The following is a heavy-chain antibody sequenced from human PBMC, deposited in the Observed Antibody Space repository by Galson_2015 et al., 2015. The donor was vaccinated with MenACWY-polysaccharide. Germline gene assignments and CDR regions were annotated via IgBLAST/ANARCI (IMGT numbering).Heavy chain of an antibody. CDR2: MNPNSGNT. Sequence: SVKVSCKASGYTFTSYDINWVRQATGQGLEWMGWMNPNSGNTGYTQKFQGRVTMTRNTSISTAYMELSSLRSEDTAVYYCARVVRRKYSYSDYWGQGTLVSVSS. D-gene: IGHD5-18*01. V-gene: IGHV1-8*01. J-gene: IGHJ4*02. CDR3: ARVVRRKYSYSDY. CDR1: GYTFTSYD.